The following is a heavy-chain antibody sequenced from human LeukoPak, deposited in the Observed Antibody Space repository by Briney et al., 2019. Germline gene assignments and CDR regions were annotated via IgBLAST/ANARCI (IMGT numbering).Heavy chain of an antibody. CDR3: AREVAAFDI. J-gene: IGHJ3*02. V-gene: IGHV3-33*01. CDR2: IWYDGSNK. CDR1: GFTFSSYG. Sequence: GGSLTLSRAASGFTFSSYGMHWVRQAPGKGLEWVAVIWYDGSNKYYTDSVKGRFTISRDNSKNTLYLQMNSLRAEDTAVYYCAREVAAFDIWGQGKMDRVSS.